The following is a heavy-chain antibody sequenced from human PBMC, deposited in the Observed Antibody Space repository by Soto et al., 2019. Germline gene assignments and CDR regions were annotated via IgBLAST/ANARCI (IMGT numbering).Heavy chain of an antibody. CDR2: LRDDADDA. D-gene: IGHD6-19*01. Sequence: QVQLVESGGGVVQPGRSLRLSCAASGFTLSNYGMHWVRQAPGKGLEWVAVLRDDADDAYYVDSVKGRFTISRDNSKNTLYLQMNYLRAEDTAVYYWARPYSSKSNWFDPWGQGTLVTVSS. J-gene: IGHJ5*02. CDR3: ARPYSSKSNWFDP. CDR1: GFTLSNYG. V-gene: IGHV3-33*01.